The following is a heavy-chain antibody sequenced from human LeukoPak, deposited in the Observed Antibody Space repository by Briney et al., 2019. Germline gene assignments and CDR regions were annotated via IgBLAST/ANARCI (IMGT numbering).Heavy chain of an antibody. CDR3: ASHSELPYLYYYYYGMDV. J-gene: IGHJ6*02. Sequence: PSETLSLTCAVYGGSFSGYYWSWIRQPPGKGLEWIGEINHSGSTNYNPSLKSRVTISVDTSKNQFSLKLSSVTAADTAVYYCASHSELPYLYYYYYGMDVWGQGTTVTVSS. V-gene: IGHV4-34*01. CDR2: INHSGST. CDR1: GGSFSGYY. D-gene: IGHD3-10*01.